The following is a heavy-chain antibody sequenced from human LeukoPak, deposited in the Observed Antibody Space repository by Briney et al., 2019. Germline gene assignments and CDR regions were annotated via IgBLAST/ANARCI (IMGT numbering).Heavy chain of an antibody. J-gene: IGHJ1*01. D-gene: IGHD2-2*01. CDR2: IKQDGSET. V-gene: IGHV3-7*01. CDR3: ATYSSSNAREFQY. Sequence: GGSLRLSCAASGFTFSNYWMNWVRQVPGKGLECLANIKQDGSETYYADSVKGRFTISRDNAKNSLYLQMNSLRAEDTAVYYCATYSSSNAREFQYWGQGTLVTVSS. CDR1: GFTFSNYW.